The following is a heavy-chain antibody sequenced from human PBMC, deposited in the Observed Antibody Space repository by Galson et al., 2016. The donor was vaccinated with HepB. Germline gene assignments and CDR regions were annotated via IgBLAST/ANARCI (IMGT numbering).Heavy chain of an antibody. D-gene: IGHD6-19*01. CDR1: GFIFSSYA. Sequence: SLRLSCAASGFIFSSYAMSWVRQAPGNGLEWVSGISGSGADSWYADSVKGRFTMSRDNSKNTLYLQMNSLRAEDTAVYYCAKDPRFSGGTRQLDSWGQGTLVTVSS. V-gene: IGHV3-23*01. CDR2: ISGSGADS. J-gene: IGHJ4*02. CDR3: AKDPRFSGGTRQLDS.